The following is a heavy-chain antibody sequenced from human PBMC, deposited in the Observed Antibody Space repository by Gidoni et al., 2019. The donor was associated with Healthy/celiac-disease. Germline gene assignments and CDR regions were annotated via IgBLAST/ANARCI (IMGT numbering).Heavy chain of an antibody. CDR3: ARGSGSYDLRWFDP. J-gene: IGHJ5*02. CDR1: GGSISSYY. V-gene: IGHV4-59*01. Sequence: QVQLQESGPGLVKPSETLSLTCTVSGGSISSYYWSWIRQPPGKGLEWIGYIYYSGSTNYNPSLKSRVTISVDTSKNQFSLKLSSVTAADTAVYYCARGSGSYDLRWFDPWGQGTLVTVSS. D-gene: IGHD1-26*01. CDR2: IYYSGST.